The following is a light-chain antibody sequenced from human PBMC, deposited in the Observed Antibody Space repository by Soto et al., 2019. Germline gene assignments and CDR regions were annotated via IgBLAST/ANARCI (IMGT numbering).Light chain of an antibody. CDR3: QHYNIYSST. Sequence: DIQITQSPSTLSGTVGDRVTITCRASQTISSWLAWYQQKPGKAPKLLIYKASTLKSGVPSRFSGSGSGTEFTLTISSLQPDDFAAYYCQHYNIYSSTFGQGTKVDNK. CDR1: QTISSW. CDR2: KAS. J-gene: IGKJ1*01. V-gene: IGKV1-5*03.